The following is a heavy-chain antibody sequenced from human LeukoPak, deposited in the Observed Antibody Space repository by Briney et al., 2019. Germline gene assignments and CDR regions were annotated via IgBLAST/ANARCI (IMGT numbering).Heavy chain of an antibody. J-gene: IGHJ4*02. CDR2: MKQDGSEK. V-gene: IGHV3-7*01. D-gene: IGHD5-24*01. Sequence: PGGSLRLSCAASGFTFSSYWMSWVRQAPGKGLEWVANMKQDGSEKYYVDSVKGRFTISRDNAKNSLYLQMNSLRAEDTAVYYCARSRVEMATSLLDYWGQGTLVTVSS. CDR1: GFTFSSYW. CDR3: ARSRVEMATSLLDY.